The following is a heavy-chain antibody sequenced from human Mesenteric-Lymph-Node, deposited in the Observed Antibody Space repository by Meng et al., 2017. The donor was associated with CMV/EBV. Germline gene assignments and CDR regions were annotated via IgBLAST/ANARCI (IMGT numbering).Heavy chain of an antibody. Sequence: ASVKVSCKASGYTPINYPINWVRQAPGQGLEWMGWITAYNGNTDYAQKFQGRVTMTTDTSTSTVYMELRSLRSDDTAVYFCARDPSSLTFGTDYYGMDVWGQGTTVTVSS. CDR1: GYTPINYP. V-gene: IGHV1-18*01. J-gene: IGHJ6*02. CDR3: ARDPSSLTFGTDYYGMDV. D-gene: IGHD3/OR15-3a*01. CDR2: ITAYNGNT.